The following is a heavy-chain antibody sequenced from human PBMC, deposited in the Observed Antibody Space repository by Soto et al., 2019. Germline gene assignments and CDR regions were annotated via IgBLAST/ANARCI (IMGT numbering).Heavy chain of an antibody. J-gene: IGHJ6*03. D-gene: IGHD1-1*01. V-gene: IGHV3-23*01. CDR2: ISPGGDST. CDR1: GFNFNIYA. Sequence: EVQLLESGGGLGQPGGSLRLSCAASGFNFNIYAMTWVRQAPGKGLEWVSTISPGGDSTYFADSVKGRVTISRDNSKNTLSLQMNSLRAEDTATYFCAKALGNPYYYYYMDVWGTGTTVTVSS. CDR3: AKALGNPYYYYYMDV.